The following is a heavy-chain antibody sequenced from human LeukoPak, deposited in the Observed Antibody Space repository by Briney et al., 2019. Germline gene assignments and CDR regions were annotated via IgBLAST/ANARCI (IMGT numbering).Heavy chain of an antibody. D-gene: IGHD2-21*02. CDR1: GGSISSYY. CDR3: ARGVVVTAIEDY. J-gene: IGHJ4*02. CDR2: IYYSGST. V-gene: IGHV4-59*12. Sequence: PSETLSLTCTVSGGSISSYYWSWIRQPPGKGLEWIGSIYYSGSTYYNPSLKSRVTISADTSKNQFSLKLSSVTAADTAVYYCARGVVVTAIEDYWGQGTLVTVSS.